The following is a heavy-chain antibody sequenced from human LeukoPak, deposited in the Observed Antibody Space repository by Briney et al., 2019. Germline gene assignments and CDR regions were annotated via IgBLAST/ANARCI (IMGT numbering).Heavy chain of an antibody. CDR1: GYTFTSYY. CDR2: INPNGSST. V-gene: IGHV1-46*01. CDR3: SIYRSSSWHTGDDY. D-gene: IGHD6-13*01. J-gene: IGHJ4*02. Sequence: GASVKLSCKASGYTFTSYYMHWVRQAPGQGLVWMRIINPNGSSTSYADKVQGRVTITRDTSTNTVYMELSSLRSEDTAVYFCSIYRSSSWHTGDDYWGQGTLVTVSS.